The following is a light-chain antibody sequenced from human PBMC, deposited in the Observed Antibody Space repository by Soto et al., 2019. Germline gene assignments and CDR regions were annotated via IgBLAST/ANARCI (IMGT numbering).Light chain of an antibody. V-gene: IGKV3-11*01. CDR1: QSVGSY. Sequence: EIVLTQSPATLSLSPGERATLSCRASQSVGSYLAWYQQKPGQAPRLLIYDASNRATGIPARFSGSGSGTDFTLTFSSLEPEDFALYYCQQRSNWPLTFGGGTKIEIK. J-gene: IGKJ4*01. CDR3: QQRSNWPLT. CDR2: DAS.